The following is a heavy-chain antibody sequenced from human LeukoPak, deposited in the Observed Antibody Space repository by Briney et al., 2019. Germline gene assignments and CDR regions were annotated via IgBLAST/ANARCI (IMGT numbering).Heavy chain of an antibody. CDR1: GFTFSSYI. CDR2: ISSSSSYI. D-gene: IGHD1-26*01. V-gene: IGHV3-21*01. J-gene: IGHJ5*02. Sequence: GGSLRLSCAASGFTFSSYIMNWVRQAPGKGLEWVSSISSSSSYIYYADSVKGRFTISRDNAKNSLYLQMNSLRAEDTAVYYCARDLGRGWFDPWGQGTLVTVSS. CDR3: ARDLGRGWFDP.